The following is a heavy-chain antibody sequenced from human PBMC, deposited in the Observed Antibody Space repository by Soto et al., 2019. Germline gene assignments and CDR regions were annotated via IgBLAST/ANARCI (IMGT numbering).Heavy chain of an antibody. CDR3: ARSWVRTTPSHFDY. CDR1: GGSFSGYY. J-gene: IGHJ4*02. V-gene: IGHV4-34*01. D-gene: IGHD3-16*01. CDR2: INHSGST. Sequence: SETLSLTCAVYGGSFSGYYWSWIRQPPGKGLEWIGEINHSGSTNYNPSLKSRVTISVDTSKNQFSLKLSSVTAVDTAVYYCARSWVRTTPSHFDYWGQGTLVTVSS.